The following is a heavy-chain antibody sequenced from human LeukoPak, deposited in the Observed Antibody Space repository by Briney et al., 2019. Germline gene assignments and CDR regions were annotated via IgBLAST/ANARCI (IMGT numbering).Heavy chain of an antibody. V-gene: IGHV4-30-4*01. D-gene: IGHD6-13*01. J-gene: IGHJ6*02. CDR3: ARDRVSGWSYYYYGMDV. CDR2: IYYSGST. CDR1: GGSISSGDYY. Sequence: SETLSLTCTVSGGSISSGDYYWSWIRQPPGKGLEWIGYIYYSGSTYYNPSLKSRVTISVDTSKNQFSLKLSSVTAADTAVYYCARDRVSGWSYYYYGMDVWGQGTTVTVSS.